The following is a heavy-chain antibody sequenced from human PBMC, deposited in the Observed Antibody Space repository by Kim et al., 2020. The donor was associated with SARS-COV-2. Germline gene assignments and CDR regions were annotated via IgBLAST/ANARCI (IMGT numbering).Heavy chain of an antibody. CDR2: ISSSSSYI. Sequence: GGSLRLSCAASGFTFSSYSMNWVRQAPGKGLEWVSSISSSSSYIYYADSVKGRFTISRDNAKNSLYLQMNSLRAEDTAVYYCARGPRSCDLYYYGMDVWGQGTTVTVSS. CDR1: GFTFSSYS. CDR3: ARGPRSCDLYYYGMDV. D-gene: IGHD6-13*01. J-gene: IGHJ6*02. V-gene: IGHV3-21*01.